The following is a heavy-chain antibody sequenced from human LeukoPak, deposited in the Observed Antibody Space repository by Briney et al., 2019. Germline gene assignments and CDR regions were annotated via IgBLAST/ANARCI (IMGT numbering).Heavy chain of an antibody. CDR3: ARRSYCYSTSCYGYWFDS. Sequence: GESLKISCKGSGYSFTSYWIGWVRQMPGIGLEWMGIIHPGDSDTRYSPSFQGQVTFSADKSISTAYLQWSSLKASDTAMYYCARRSYCYSTSCYGYWFDSWGQGTLVTVSS. J-gene: IGHJ5*01. V-gene: IGHV5-51*01. D-gene: IGHD2-2*01. CDR1: GYSFTSYW. CDR2: IHPGDSDT.